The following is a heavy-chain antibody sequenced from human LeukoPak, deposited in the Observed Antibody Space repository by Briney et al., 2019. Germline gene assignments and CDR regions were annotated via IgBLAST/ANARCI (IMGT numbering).Heavy chain of an antibody. J-gene: IGHJ3*02. CDR2: VHFSGTT. D-gene: IGHD5-18*01. CDR1: GGSIRANTNFWGWNSSNY. Sequence: KPSETLSLTCSVSGGSIRANTNFWGWNSSNYWGWIRQPPGKGLEWIGSVHFSGTTYYHPSLQSRFTISVDTSKNQFSLEVTSVTASDPALYYCARQRDTASLGAFDIWGQGTLVTVSS. V-gene: IGHV4-39*01. CDR3: ARQRDTASLGAFDI.